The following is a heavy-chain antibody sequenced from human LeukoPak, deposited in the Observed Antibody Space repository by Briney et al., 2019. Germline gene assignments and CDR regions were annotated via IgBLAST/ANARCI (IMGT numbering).Heavy chain of an antibody. CDR2: IYYSGST. V-gene: IGHV4-39*07. CDR3: ARDLDYYDSTWFDP. D-gene: IGHD3-22*01. CDR1: GGSISSSSYY. Sequence: SETLSLTCTVSGGSISSSSYYWGWIRQPPGKGLEWIGSIYYSGSTYYNPSLKSRVTISVDTSKNQFSLKLSSVTAADTAVYYCARDLDYYDSTWFDPWGQGTLVTVSS. J-gene: IGHJ5*02.